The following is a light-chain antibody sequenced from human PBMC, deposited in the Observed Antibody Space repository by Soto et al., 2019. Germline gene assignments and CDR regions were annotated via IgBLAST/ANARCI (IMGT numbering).Light chain of an antibody. J-gene: IGLJ1*01. CDR1: XSDVGGYKY. CDR3: SSYAGINNLGV. CDR2: EVN. V-gene: IGLV2-8*01. Sequence: QSALTQPPSASGSPGQSVTISCTGTXSDVGGYKYVSWYQQHPGKAPKLMIFEVNKRPSGVPDRFSGSKSGNTASLTVSGLQAEDEADYYCSSYAGINNLGVFGTGTKLTVL.